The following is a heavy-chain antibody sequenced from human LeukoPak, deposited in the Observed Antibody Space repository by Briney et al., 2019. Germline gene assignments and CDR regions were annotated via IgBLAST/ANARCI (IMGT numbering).Heavy chain of an antibody. CDR3: ARQPGDGGLFDY. V-gene: IGHV4-39*07. Sequence: MPGGSLRLSCAASGFTFSSYSMNWIRQPPGKGLEWIGSIYYTGNTYYNPSLKSRVTISVDKSKNQFSLKLSSVTAADTAVYYCARQPGDGGLFDYWGQGTLVTVSS. CDR2: IYYTGNT. J-gene: IGHJ4*02. CDR1: GFTFSSYS. D-gene: IGHD3-16*01.